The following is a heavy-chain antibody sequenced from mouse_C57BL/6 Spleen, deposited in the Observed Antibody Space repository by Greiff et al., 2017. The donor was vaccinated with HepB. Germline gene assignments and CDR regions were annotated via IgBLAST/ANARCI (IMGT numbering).Heavy chain of an antibody. CDR2: IYPGSGST. Sequence: QVQLQQPGAELVKPGASVKMSCKASGYTFTSYWITWVKQRPGQGLEWIGDIYPGSGSTNYNEKFKSKATLTVDTSSSTAYMQLSSLTSEDSAVYYCATSYYGYEGAMDYWGQGTSVTVSS. D-gene: IGHD2-9*01. J-gene: IGHJ4*01. CDR3: ATSYYGYEGAMDY. V-gene: IGHV1-55*01. CDR1: GYTFTSYW.